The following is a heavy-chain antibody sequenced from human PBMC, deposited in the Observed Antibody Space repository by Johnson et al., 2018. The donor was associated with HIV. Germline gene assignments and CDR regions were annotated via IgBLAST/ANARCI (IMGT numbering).Heavy chain of an antibody. D-gene: IGHD6-13*01. CDR1: GFTFSSYW. Sequence: VQLVESGGGVVQPGRSLRLSCAASGFTFSSYWMSWVRQTPGKGLEWVANIKQDGSEKYYVDSVKGRFTISRDNSKNTLYLQMNSLRAEDTAVYYCARDPAAAALRAFDIWGQGTMVTVSS. J-gene: IGHJ3*02. CDR3: ARDPAAAALRAFDI. CDR2: IKQDGSEK. V-gene: IGHV3-7*01.